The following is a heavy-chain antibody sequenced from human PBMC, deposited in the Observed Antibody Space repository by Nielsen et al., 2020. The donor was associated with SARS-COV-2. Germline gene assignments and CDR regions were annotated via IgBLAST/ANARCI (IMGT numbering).Heavy chain of an antibody. CDR2: IYYSGST. CDR1: GGSISSGDYY. CDR3: ARQRGGKAPFDP. D-gene: IGHD3-16*01. V-gene: IGHV4-30-4*01. J-gene: IGHJ5*02. Sequence: SETLSLTCTVSGGSISSGDYYWSWIRQPPGKGLEWIGYIYYSGSTNYNPSLKSRVTTSVDTSKNQFSLKLSSVTAADTAVYYCARQRGGKAPFDPWGQGTLVTVSS.